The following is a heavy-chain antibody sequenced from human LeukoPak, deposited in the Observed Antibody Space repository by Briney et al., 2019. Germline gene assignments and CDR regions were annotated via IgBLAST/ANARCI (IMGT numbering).Heavy chain of an antibody. CDR1: GYTFTSYY. D-gene: IGHD6-19*01. J-gene: IGHJ4*02. CDR2: INPSGGST. CDR3: ARERPQIASSSSGWGFDY. V-gene: IGHV1-46*01. Sequence: ASVKVSCKASGYTFTSYYMHWVRQAPGQGLEWMGIINPSGGSTSYAQKFQGRVTMTRDTSTSTVYMELSSLRSEDTAVYYCARERPQIASSSSGWGFDYWGQGTLVTVSS.